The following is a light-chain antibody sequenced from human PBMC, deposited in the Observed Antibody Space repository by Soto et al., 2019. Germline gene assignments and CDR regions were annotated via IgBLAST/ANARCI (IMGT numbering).Light chain of an antibody. CDR1: ISDIGGYEY. CDR2: EVT. CDR3: SSYTASSTLGLYV. J-gene: IGLJ1*01. Sequence: QSALTQPASVSGSPGQSITISCTGTISDIGGYEYVSWYQQHPGKAPRLMIYEVTYRPSGVSNRFSGSKSGSTASLTISGLQAEDEADYYCSSYTASSTLGLYVFGTGTKVTVL. V-gene: IGLV2-14*01.